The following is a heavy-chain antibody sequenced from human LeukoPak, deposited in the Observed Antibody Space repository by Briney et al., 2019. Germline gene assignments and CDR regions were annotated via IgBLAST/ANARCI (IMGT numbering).Heavy chain of an antibody. D-gene: IGHD3-22*01. Sequence: TSETLSLTCTVSGGSIGSYYWNWLRQPPGKGLERIGYIYYRGSTNYNPSLKSRVTISVDTSKNQFSLKLSSVTAADTAVYYCARQRGNYYDSSGIDYWGQGTLVTVSS. CDR1: GGSIGSYY. CDR2: IYYRGST. CDR3: ARQRGNYYDSSGIDY. J-gene: IGHJ4*02. V-gene: IGHV4-59*08.